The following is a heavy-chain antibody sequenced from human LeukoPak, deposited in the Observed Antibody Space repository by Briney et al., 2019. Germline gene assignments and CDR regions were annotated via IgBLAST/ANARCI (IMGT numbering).Heavy chain of an antibody. CDR1: GYTFTGYY. CDR3: ARGADSSSLSSARFRFGP. Sequence: ASVKVSCKASGYTFTGYYMHWVRQAPGQGLEWMGWINPNSGGTNYAQKFQGRVTMTRDTSISTAYMELSRLRSDDTAVYYCARGADSSSLSSARFRFGPWGQGTLVTVSS. J-gene: IGHJ5*02. CDR2: INPNSGGT. V-gene: IGHV1-2*02. D-gene: IGHD6-13*01.